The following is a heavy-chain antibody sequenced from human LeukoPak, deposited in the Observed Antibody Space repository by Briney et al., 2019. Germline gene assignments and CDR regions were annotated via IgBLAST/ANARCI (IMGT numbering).Heavy chain of an antibody. CDR1: GGTFSSYA. D-gene: IGHD6-19*01. CDR2: IIPIFGTA. V-gene: IGHV1-69*13. Sequence: ASVKVSCKASGGTFSSYAISWVRQAPGQGLEWMGGIIPIFGTANYAQKFQGRVTITADESTSTAYMELSSLRAEDMAVYYCARGGIAVAGRSLTPSWFGPWGQGTLVTVSS. J-gene: IGHJ5*02. CDR3: ARGGIAVAGRSLTPSWFGP.